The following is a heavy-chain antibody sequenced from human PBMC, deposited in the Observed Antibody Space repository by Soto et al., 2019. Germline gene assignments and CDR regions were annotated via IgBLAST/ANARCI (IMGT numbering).Heavy chain of an antibody. CDR3: ARGEQYSGRIFDY. Sequence: SQTLSLTCAITGDSVSSNSVGWSWVRQSPSRGLEWLGRTYYRSKWYYEYAVSVRGRITINPDTSENQYSLQLNSVTPEDTAVYFCARGEQYSGRIFDYWGQGTLVTVSS. J-gene: IGHJ4*01. D-gene: IGHD1-26*01. CDR1: GDSVSSNSVG. V-gene: IGHV6-1*01. CDR2: TYYRSKWYY.